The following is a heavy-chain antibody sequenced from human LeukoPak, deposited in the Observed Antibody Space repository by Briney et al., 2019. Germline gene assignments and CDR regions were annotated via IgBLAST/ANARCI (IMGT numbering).Heavy chain of an antibody. D-gene: IGHD6-13*01. CDR2: ISGSGDST. CDR3: AKDLRVSSSSFDY. V-gene: IGHV3-23*01. Sequence: GGSLRLSCAASGFTLSSYAMSWVRQAPGKGLEWVSVISGSGDSTYYADSVKGRFTISRDNSKNTLYLQMNSLRAEDTAVYYCAKDLRVSSSSFDYWGQGTLVTVSS. J-gene: IGHJ4*02. CDR1: GFTLSSYA.